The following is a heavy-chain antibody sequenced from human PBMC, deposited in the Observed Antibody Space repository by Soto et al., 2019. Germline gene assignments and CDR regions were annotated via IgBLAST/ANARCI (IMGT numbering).Heavy chain of an antibody. D-gene: IGHD5-18*01. Sequence: GGSLRLSCAASGFTFSSYAMSWVRQAPGKGLEWVSAISGSGGSTHYADSVKGRFTISRDNSKNTLYLQMNSLRAEDTAVYYCAKVGRDTAMVPSADYWGQGTLVTVSS. J-gene: IGHJ4*02. V-gene: IGHV3-23*01. CDR2: ISGSGGST. CDR1: GFTFSSYA. CDR3: AKVGRDTAMVPSADY.